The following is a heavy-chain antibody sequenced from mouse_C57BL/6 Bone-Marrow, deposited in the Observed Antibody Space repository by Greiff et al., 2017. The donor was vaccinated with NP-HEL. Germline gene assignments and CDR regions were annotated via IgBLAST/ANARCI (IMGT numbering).Heavy chain of an antibody. CDR1: GYSITSGYY. CDR2: ISYDGSN. V-gene: IGHV3-6*01. CDR3: ARSGLYYAMDY. Sequence: DVQLQESGPGLVKPSQSLSLTCSVTGYSITSGYYWNWIRQFPGNKLEWMGYISYDGSNNYNPSLKNRISITRDTSKNQFFLKLNSVTTEDTATYYCARSGLYYAMDYWGQGTSVTVSS. J-gene: IGHJ4*01.